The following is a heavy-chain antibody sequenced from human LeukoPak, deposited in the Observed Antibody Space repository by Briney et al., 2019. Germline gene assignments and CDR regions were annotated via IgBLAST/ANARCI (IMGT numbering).Heavy chain of an antibody. CDR1: GFTFSGYG. CDR2: IRYDERNK. D-gene: IGHD2-15*01. CDR3: AKGGYCSGGSCYDDY. Sequence: GGSLRLSCAASGFTFSGYGMHWVRQAPGKGLEWVTFIRYDERNKYYADSVKGRFTISRDNSKNTLYLQMNSLRAEDTALYYCAKGGYCSGGSCYDDYWGQGTLVTVSS. V-gene: IGHV3-30*02. J-gene: IGHJ4*02.